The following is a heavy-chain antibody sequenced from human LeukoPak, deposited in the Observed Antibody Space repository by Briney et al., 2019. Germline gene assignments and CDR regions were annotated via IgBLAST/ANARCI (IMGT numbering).Heavy chain of an antibody. CDR1: GGTFSSYA. D-gene: IGHD3-3*01. CDR2: IIPMFGTA. Sequence: ASVKVSCKASGGTFSSYAISWVRQAPGQGLEWMGGIIPMFGTANYAQKFQGRVTITTDESTSTAYMELSSLRSEDTAVYYCARVERVLRFLEWLQNDIWGQGTMVTVSS. J-gene: IGHJ3*02. CDR3: ARVERVLRFLEWLQNDI. V-gene: IGHV1-69*05.